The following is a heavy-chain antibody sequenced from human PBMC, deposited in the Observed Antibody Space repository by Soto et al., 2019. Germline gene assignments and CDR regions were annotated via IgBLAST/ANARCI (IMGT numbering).Heavy chain of an antibody. Sequence: SETLSLTCAVYGGSFSPYYWTWIRRPPGKGLEWIGEINHVGLTQSNPSLKSRVTISVDSSKNQFSLRLRSVTAADTAVYYCTRGGGSSDNFFGPWGQGTLVTVSS. J-gene: IGHJ5*02. D-gene: IGHD3-16*01. V-gene: IGHV4-34*01. CDR3: TRGGGSSDNFFGP. CDR1: GGSFSPYY. CDR2: INHVGLT.